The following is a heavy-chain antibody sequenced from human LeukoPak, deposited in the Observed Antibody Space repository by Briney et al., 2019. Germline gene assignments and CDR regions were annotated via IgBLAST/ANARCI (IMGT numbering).Heavy chain of an antibody. CDR1: GASISTGPYY. V-gene: IGHV4-61*02. CDR2: IYTRGST. CDR3: AREMTGYGSGSFRFDS. D-gene: IGHD3-10*01. Sequence: PSETLSLTCTVSGASISTGPYYWSWIRQPAGRGLEWIGRIYTRGSTNYNPSLGSRVTISVDTSKNQFSLKLSSVTAADTALYYCAREMTGYGSGSFRFDSWGQGTLVTVSS. J-gene: IGHJ4*02.